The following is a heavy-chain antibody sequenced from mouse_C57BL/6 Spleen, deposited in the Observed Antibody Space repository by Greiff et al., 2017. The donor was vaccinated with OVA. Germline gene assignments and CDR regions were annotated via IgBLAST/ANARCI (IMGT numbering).Heavy chain of an antibody. CDR2: ISDGGSYT. D-gene: IGHD2-5*01. J-gene: IGHJ3*01. Sequence: DVMLVESGGGLVKPGGSLKLSCAASGFTFSSYAMSWVRQTPEKRLEWVATISDGGSYTYYPDNVKGRFTISRDNAKNNLYLQMSHLKSEDTAMYYCARDYSSAYWGQGTLVTVSA. CDR3: ARDYSSAY. CDR1: GFTFSSYA. V-gene: IGHV5-4*01.